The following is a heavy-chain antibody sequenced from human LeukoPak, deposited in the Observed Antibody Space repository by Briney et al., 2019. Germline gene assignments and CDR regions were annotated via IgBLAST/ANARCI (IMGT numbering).Heavy chain of an antibody. CDR3: ARALGSGSYSGYDAFDI. Sequence: ASVKVSYKASGGTFSSYAISWVRQAPGQGLEWMGRIIPIFGIANYAQQFQGRVTITADKSTSTAYMELSSLRSEDTAVYYCARALGSGSYSGYDAFDIWGQGTMVTVSS. J-gene: IGHJ3*02. D-gene: IGHD1-26*01. CDR1: GGTFSSYA. V-gene: IGHV1-69*04. CDR2: IIPIFGIA.